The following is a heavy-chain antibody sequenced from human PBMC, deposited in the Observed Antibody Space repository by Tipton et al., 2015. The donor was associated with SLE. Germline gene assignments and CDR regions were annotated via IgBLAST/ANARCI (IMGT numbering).Heavy chain of an antibody. CDR1: GVPVSSANYY. J-gene: IGHJ6*02. CDR2: LYTSGTT. V-gene: IGHV4-61*02. CDR3: ARRLYYDFWSGYSRSMDV. Sequence: LRLSCTVSGVPVSSANYYWTWIRQPAGKGLEWIGRLYTSGTTNYNPSLKSRVTISVDTSKNQFSLKLSSVTAADTAVYYCARRLYYDFWSGYSRSMDVWGQGTTVTVSS. D-gene: IGHD3-3*01.